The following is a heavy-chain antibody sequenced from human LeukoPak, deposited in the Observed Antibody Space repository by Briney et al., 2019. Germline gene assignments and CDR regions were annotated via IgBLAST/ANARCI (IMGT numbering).Heavy chain of an antibody. V-gene: IGHV3-11*04. CDR3: ARGERWLQIADFDY. Sequence: GSLRLSCAASGFTFDDYGMSWVRQAPGKGLEWVSYISSSGSTIYYADSVKGRFTISRDNAKNSLYLQMNSLRAEDTAVYYCARGERWLQIADFDYWGQGTLVTVSS. J-gene: IGHJ4*02. CDR2: ISSSGSTI. CDR1: GFTFDDYG. D-gene: IGHD5-24*01.